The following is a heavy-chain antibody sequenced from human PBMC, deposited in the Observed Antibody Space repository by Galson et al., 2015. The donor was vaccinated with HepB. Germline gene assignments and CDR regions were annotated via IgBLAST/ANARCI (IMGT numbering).Heavy chain of an antibody. CDR1: GFTFSRYA. J-gene: IGHJ1*01. Sequence: SLRLSCAASGFTFSRYAMRWVRQAPEKGLEWVSDISARGDKTTYADSVKGRFVISRDNSRNTLYLHLNSLRVGDTAIYYCAIDVRGGCRDISCNFWGQGVDARKKYSNSLSRRWNSRRVCGTGLYNRSIDVRGRCRDVSFNLWGQGALVSVAS. CDR3: AIDVRGGCRDISCNFWGQGVDARKKYSNSLSRRWNSRRVCGTGLYNRSIDVRGRCRDVSFNL. CDR2: ISARGDKT. D-gene: IGHD3-3*01. V-gene: IGHV3-23*01.